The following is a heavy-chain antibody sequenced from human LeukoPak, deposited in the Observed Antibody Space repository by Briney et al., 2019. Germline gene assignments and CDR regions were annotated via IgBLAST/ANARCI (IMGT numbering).Heavy chain of an antibody. CDR1: GGSISSYY. V-gene: IGHV4-59*01. Sequence: PSETLSLTCTVSGGSISSYYWSWIRQPPGKGLEGIGYIYYSGSTNYNPSLKSRVTISVDTSKNQFSLKLSSVTAADTAVYYCARDGGGTIFGVVTMGAFDIWGQGTMVTVSS. D-gene: IGHD3-3*01. CDR3: ARDGGGTIFGVVTMGAFDI. CDR2: IYYSGST. J-gene: IGHJ3*02.